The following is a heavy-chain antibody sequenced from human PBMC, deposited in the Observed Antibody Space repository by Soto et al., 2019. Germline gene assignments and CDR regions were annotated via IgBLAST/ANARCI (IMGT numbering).Heavy chain of an antibody. CDR3: ASGSGSYYNDWFDP. J-gene: IGHJ5*02. V-gene: IGHV1-69*13. CDR2: IIPIFGTA. Sequence: RASVKVSCKASGGTFSSYAISWLRQAPGQGLEWMGGIIPIFGTANYAQKFQGRVTITADESTSTAYMELSSLRSEDTAVYYCASGSGSYYNDWFDPWGQGTLVTVSS. CDR1: GGTFSSYA. D-gene: IGHD3-10*01.